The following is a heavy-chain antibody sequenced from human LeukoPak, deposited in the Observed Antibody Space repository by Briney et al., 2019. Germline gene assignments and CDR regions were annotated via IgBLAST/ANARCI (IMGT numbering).Heavy chain of an antibody. V-gene: IGHV3-11*01. CDR3: ASSRGYYDSSGYGIDY. CDR1: GFTFSDYY. D-gene: IGHD3-22*01. J-gene: IGHJ4*02. CDR2: ISSSGSTI. Sequence: PGGSLRLSCAASGFTFSDYYMSWIRQAPGKGLEWASYISSSGSTIYYADSVKGRFTISRDNAKNSLYLQMNSLRAEDTAVYYCASSRGYYDSSGYGIDYWGQGTLVTVSS.